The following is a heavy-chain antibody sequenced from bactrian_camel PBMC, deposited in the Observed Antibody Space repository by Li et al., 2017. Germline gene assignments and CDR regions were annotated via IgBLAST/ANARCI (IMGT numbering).Heavy chain of an antibody. CDR2: IYTGESKP. V-gene: IGHV3S54*01. CDR3: AKGARWSSGGSWFGPRGGLDY. Sequence: VQLVESGGGSVQAGGSLRLSCVVSGYISLNYCMGWFRQAPGKEREAIAAIYTGESKPYYADSVKGRFTISRDNAKNTLYLLLSSPKTEDTAMYYCAKGARWSSGGSWFGPRGGLDYWGQGTQVTVS. J-gene: IGHJ4*01. CDR1: GYISLNYC. D-gene: IGHD6*01.